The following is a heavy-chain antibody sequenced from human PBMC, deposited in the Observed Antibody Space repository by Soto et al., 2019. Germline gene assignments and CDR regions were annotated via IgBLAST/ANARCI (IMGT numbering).Heavy chain of an antibody. V-gene: IGHV4-30-4*01. Sequence: KASETLSLTCTVSGGSISSGDYYWSWIRQPPGKGLEWIGYIYYSGSTYYNPSLKSRVTISVDTSKNQFSLKLSSVTAADTAVYYCARDRSSSPLYGMDVWGQGTTVTVSS. CDR2: IYYSGST. D-gene: IGHD6-13*01. CDR3: ARDRSSSPLYGMDV. J-gene: IGHJ6*02. CDR1: GGSISSGDYY.